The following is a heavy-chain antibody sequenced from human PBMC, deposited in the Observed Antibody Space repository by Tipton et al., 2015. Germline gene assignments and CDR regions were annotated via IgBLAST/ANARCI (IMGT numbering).Heavy chain of an antibody. J-gene: IGHJ6*02. CDR3: ARQGRFLEWLMSYFYHGMDV. CDR1: GGSISHYY. Sequence: TLSLTCTVSGGSISHYYWSWIRQPPGKGLEWFGHIYYSGSTNYNPSLKSRVTMSVDTSKNQFSLKLSSVTAADTAIYFCARQGRFLEWLMSYFYHGMDVWGQGTTVTVSS. D-gene: IGHD3-3*01. V-gene: IGHV4-59*08. CDR2: IYYSGST.